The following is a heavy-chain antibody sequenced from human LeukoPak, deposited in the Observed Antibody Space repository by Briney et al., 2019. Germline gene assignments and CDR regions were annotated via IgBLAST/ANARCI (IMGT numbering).Heavy chain of an antibody. CDR2: IYTSGST. V-gene: IGHV4-4*07. Sequence: SETLSLTCTVSGGSISSYYWSWIRQPAGKGLEWIGRIYTSGSTNYNPSLKSRVTTSVDTSKNQFSLKLSSVTAADTAVYYCARNDYDFWSGYSVGAFDIWGQGTMVTVSS. D-gene: IGHD3-3*01. CDR3: ARNDYDFWSGYSVGAFDI. CDR1: GGSISSYY. J-gene: IGHJ3*02.